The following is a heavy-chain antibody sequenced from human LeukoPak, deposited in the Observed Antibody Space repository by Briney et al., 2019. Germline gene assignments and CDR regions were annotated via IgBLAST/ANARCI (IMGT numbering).Heavy chain of an antibody. D-gene: IGHD5-18*01. V-gene: IGHV3-30-3*01. CDR3: ARSESSYGSSLQYYFDY. CDR2: ISYDGSNK. Sequence: GGSLRLSCAASGFPFSTYAMHWVRQAPGKGLEWVAVISYDGSNKYYADSVKGRFTISRDNSKNTLYLQVNSLRAEDTAVYYCARSESSYGSSLQYYFDYWGQGTLVTVSS. CDR1: GFPFSTYA. J-gene: IGHJ4*02.